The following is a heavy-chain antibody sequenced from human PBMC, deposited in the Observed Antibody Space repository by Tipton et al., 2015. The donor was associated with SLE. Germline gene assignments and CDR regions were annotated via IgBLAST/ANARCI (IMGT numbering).Heavy chain of an antibody. CDR1: GFTFSSYW. J-gene: IGHJ4*02. CDR3: ARLRPYSSSPKGFDY. V-gene: IGHV3-7*01. Sequence: SGFTFSSYWMSWVRQAPGKGLEWVANINQDGSEKYYVDSVKGRFTISRDNAKNSVYLQMNSLRTEDTAVYYCARLRPYSSSPKGFDYWGQGTLVTVSS. CDR2: INQDGSEK. D-gene: IGHD6-6*01.